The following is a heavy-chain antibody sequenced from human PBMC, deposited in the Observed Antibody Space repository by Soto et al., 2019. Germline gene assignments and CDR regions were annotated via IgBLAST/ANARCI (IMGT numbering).Heavy chain of an antibody. V-gene: IGHV1-18*01. D-gene: IGHD6-13*01. J-gene: IGHJ4*02. CDR3: AKDLMGIAAAGLDY. CDR1: GYTFTSYG. CDR2: ISAYNGNT. Sequence: ASVKVSCKASGYTFTSYGISWVRQAPGQGLEWMGWISAYNGNTNYAQKLQGRVTMTTDTSTSTAYMELRSLRSDDTAVYYCAKDLMGIAAAGLDYWGQGTLVTVSS.